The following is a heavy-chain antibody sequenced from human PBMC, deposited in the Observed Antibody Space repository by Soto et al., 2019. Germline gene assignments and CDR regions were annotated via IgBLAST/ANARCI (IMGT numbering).Heavy chain of an antibody. J-gene: IGHJ4*02. CDR2: ISAHNGNT. D-gene: IGHD6-6*01. CDR1: GYAFTTYG. V-gene: IGHV1-18*01. Sequence: QVHLVQSGAEVKKPGASVKVSCQGSGYAFTTYGITWVRQAPGQGLEWMGWISAHNGNTNYAQKRQGRVTVTKDTSTSTAYMELRSRRYADPAVYYCARGRDGDYWGQGALVTVSS. CDR3: ARGRDGDY.